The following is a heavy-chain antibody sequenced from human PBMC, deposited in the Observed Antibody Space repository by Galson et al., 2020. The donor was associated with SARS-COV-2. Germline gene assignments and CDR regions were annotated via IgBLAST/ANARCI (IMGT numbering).Heavy chain of an antibody. D-gene: IGHD3-10*01. Sequence: SETLSLTCTVSGESLSSHYWSWIRQLPGKGLEWIGYIFYSGTSHYNPSLKSRVTMSLEPSKRQFSLTINSVTAADTAFYFCARARWSYDTAYRYNWFDPWGQGTLVTVSS. CDR1: GESLSSHY. CDR2: IFYSGTS. CDR3: ARARWSYDTAYRYNWFDP. J-gene: IGHJ5*02. V-gene: IGHV4-59*11.